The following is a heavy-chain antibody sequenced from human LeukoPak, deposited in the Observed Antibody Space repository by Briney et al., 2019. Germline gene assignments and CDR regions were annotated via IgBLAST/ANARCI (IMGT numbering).Heavy chain of an antibody. J-gene: IGHJ5*02. Sequence: PSETLSLTCTVSGGSIGRDYWSWIRQPPGKGLEWIGYMSYSGSANYNPSLRSRVTISVDTSKNLFSLKLSSVTAADTAVYYCAKVSLWVGGLGGWFDHWGRGSLVTVSS. V-gene: IGHV4-59*01. CDR3: AKVSLWVGGLGGWFDH. CDR1: GGSIGRDY. D-gene: IGHD3-10*01. CDR2: MSYSGSA.